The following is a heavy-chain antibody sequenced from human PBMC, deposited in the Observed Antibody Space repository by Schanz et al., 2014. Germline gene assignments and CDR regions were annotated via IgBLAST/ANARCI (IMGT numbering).Heavy chain of an antibody. D-gene: IGHD6-19*01. CDR1: GFSFSTHW. V-gene: IGHV3-30*18. J-gene: IGHJ6*02. CDR2: ISYDGSSK. CDR3: AKDVRPVANTVHFYYMDV. Sequence: VQLVESGGGLVQPGGSVRLSCGASGFSFSTHWMAWVRQAPGKGLEWVALISYDGSSKNHADSVQGRFTISRDNSKNALYLQMDSLRAEDTAVYYCAKDVRPVANTVHFYYMDVWGQGTTVTVSS.